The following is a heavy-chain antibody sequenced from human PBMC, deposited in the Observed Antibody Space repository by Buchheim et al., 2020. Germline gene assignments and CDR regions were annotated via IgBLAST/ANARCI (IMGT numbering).Heavy chain of an antibody. CDR2: IDPSDSYT. J-gene: IGHJ4*02. D-gene: IGHD5-18*01. V-gene: IGHV5-10-1*01. CDR1: GYSFINYW. CDR3: ARHVRGYSYSPNSDY. Sequence: EVQLVQSGAEVKKPGESLRISCKASGYSFINYWIIWVRQMPGKGLEWMGRIDPSDSYTSYSPSFQGHVTISTDKSISTASLQWNSLKASDTAVYYCARHVRGYSYSPNSDYWGQGTL.